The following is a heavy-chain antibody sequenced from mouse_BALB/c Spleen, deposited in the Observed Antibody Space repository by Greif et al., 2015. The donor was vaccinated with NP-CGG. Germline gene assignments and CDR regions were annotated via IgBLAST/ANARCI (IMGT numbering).Heavy chain of an antibody. V-gene: IGHV14-3*02. CDR1: GFNIKDTY. CDR3: ALYYYGSSGFDY. CDR2: IDPANGNT. J-gene: IGHJ2*01. D-gene: IGHD1-1*01. Sequence: DVKLVESGAELVKPGASVKLSCTASGFNIKDTYMHWVKQRPEQGLEWIGRIDPANGNTKYDPKFQGKATITADTSSNTAYLQLSSLTSEDTAVYYCALYYYGSSGFDYWGQGTTLTVSS.